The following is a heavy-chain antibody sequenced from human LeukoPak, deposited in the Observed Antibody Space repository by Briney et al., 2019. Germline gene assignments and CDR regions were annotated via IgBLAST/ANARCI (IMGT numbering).Heavy chain of an antibody. CDR3: AKSSHYGVNFLFDY. J-gene: IGHJ4*02. Sequence: PGGSLRLSCVASGITFDDYGMHWVRQAPGKGLEWVSGISWNSGNIGYADSVKGRFTISRDSAKNSLYLQMNSLSSEDTTLYYCAKSSHYGVNFLFDYWGQGTLVTVSS. D-gene: IGHD4-23*01. CDR1: GITFDDYG. V-gene: IGHV3-9*01. CDR2: ISWNSGNI.